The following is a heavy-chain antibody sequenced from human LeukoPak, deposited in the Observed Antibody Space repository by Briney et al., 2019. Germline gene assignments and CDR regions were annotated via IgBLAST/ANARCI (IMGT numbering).Heavy chain of an antibody. CDR2: IRHREYGGTA. CDR1: RFNFGVVA. J-gene: IGHJ4*02. V-gene: IGHV3-49*03. Sequence: GRSLRLSCATSRFNFGVVAMDWIRQAPGQGLEWVGFIRHREYGGTAEYAASVNGRFAISRDDSKSIVYLQMNDLRTEDTGVYYCARERAGDVDYWGLGTLVTVSS. CDR3: ARERAGDVDY.